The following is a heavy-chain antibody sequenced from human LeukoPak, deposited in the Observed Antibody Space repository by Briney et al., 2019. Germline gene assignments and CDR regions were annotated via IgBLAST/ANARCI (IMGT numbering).Heavy chain of an antibody. CDR2: LNPNGGGT. V-gene: IGHV1-2*02. D-gene: IGHD1-1*01. CDR1: GYTFTGYY. Sequence: GASVKVSCMASGYTFTGYYIHWVRQAPGQGLEWMGWLNPNGGGTNYAQKVQGRVTITRDTSNSTVYMELSTLRSDDSAVYFCASGIKYNWNDGPGDAFDIWGEGTMVTVSS. CDR3: ASGIKYNWNDGPGDAFDI. J-gene: IGHJ3*02.